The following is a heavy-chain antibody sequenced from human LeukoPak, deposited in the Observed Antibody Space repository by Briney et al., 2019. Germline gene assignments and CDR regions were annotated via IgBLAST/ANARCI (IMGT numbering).Heavy chain of an antibody. CDR3: AKDATRTSGWYYFDH. CDR1: GFTFSSYA. V-gene: IGHV3-30-3*01. Sequence: GGSLRLSCAASGFTFSSYAMHWVRQAPGKGLEWVAVISYDGSNKYYADSVKGRFTISRDNSQNTLSLRLNSLRAEDTAIYYCAKDATRTSGWYYFDHWGQGSLVTVSS. CDR2: ISYDGSNK. J-gene: IGHJ4*02. D-gene: IGHD6-19*01.